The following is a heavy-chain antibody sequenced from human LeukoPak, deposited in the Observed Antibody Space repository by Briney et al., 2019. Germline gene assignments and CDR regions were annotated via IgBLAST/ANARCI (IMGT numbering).Heavy chain of an antibody. CDR1: GFTFSFYW. D-gene: IGHD3-22*01. CDR2: IQEDGGDK. Sequence: GGSLRLSCAASGFTFSFYWMSWVRQAPGKGLEWVANIQEDGGDKRYVDSVKGRSTISRDNAENSLHLEMNSLRAEDTAIYYCAKVAGRKGYASGGYYPDYWGQGTLVTVSS. V-gene: IGHV3-7*05. J-gene: IGHJ4*02. CDR3: AKVAGRKGYASGGYYPDY.